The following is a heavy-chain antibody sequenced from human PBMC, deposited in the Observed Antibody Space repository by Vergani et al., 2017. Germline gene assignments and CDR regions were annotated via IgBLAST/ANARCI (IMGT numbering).Heavy chain of an antibody. V-gene: IGHV4-39*01. Sequence: QLQLQESCPGLVKPSETLSLTCTVSGGYISSSSYYWGWIRQPPGKGLEWIGSIYYSGSTYYNPSLKSRVTISVDTSKNQFSLKLSSVTAADTAVYYCARRGIAAPIDYWGQGTLVTVSS. CDR2: IYYSGST. J-gene: IGHJ4*02. CDR3: ARRGIAAPIDY. D-gene: IGHD6-13*01. CDR1: GGYISSSSYY.